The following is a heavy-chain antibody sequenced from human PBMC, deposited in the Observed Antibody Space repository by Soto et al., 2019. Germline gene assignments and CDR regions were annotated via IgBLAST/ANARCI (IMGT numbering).Heavy chain of an antibody. V-gene: IGHV1-18*01. CDR2: ISGYNGNK. CDR3: GRDAENFAY. J-gene: IGHJ4*02. CDR1: GYTFTSYG. Sequence: QVQLVQSGAEVKKPGASVKVSCKASGYTFTSYGISWVRQAPGQGLGWRGWISGYNGNKNSAQKLQARVTMTTDTSASTADMELGSLRSEDTAGYYCGRDAENFAYWGQGARVTVSS.